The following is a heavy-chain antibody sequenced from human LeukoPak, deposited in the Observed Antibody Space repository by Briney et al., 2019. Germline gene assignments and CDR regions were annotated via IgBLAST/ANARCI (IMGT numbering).Heavy chain of an antibody. CDR3: ARAGAWQIDP. D-gene: IGHD3-10*01. J-gene: IGHJ5*02. Sequence: SETLSLTCTVSGGSISSYYWRWIRQPPGKGLEWIGYIYYSGSTNYNPSLKSRVTISLDRSKNQFSLRLTSVTAADTAVYYCARAGAWQIDPWGQGTLVTVSS. CDR1: GGSISSYY. CDR2: IYYSGST. V-gene: IGHV4-59*01.